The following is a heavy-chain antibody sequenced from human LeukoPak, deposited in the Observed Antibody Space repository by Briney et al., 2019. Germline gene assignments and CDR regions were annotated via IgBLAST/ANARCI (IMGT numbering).Heavy chain of an antibody. CDR1: GYTFTSYD. CDR2: MNPNSGST. D-gene: IGHD3-22*01. J-gene: IGHJ4*02. CDR3: ARGDRRAPYYYDSSGDY. Sequence: ASVKVSCKASGYTFTSYDINWVRQATGQGLEWMGWMNPNSGSTGYAQKLQGRVTMTTDTSTSTAYMELRSLRSDDTAVYYCARGDRRAPYYYDSSGDYWGQGTLVTVSS. V-gene: IGHV1-8*02.